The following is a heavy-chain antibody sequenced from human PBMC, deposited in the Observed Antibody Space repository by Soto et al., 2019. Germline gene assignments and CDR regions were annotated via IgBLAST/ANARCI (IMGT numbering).Heavy chain of an antibody. Sequence: PGGALRLSCTPSGFTSRNYTMHWVRQAPGTGLEWVAVISYDGSNEYYRDSVKGRFAISRDNSKNTLYLEMNSLRADDTGVYYCARAPALDSSGYYQTPDYWGQGTLVTVSS. V-gene: IGHV3-30*09. CDR1: GFTSRNYT. CDR2: ISYDGSNE. D-gene: IGHD6-19*01. J-gene: IGHJ4*02. CDR3: ARAPALDSSGYYQTPDY.